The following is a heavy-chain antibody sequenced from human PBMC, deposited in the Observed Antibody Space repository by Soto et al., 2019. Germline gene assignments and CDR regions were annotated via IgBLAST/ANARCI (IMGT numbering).Heavy chain of an antibody. CDR2: IGGRGGST. V-gene: IGHV3-23*01. J-gene: IGHJ5*02. Sequence: GGSLRLSCAASGFSFSSYAISWVRQAPGKGLEWVSSIGGRGGSTYYADSVKGRFTISRDNSKNTLYLQMNSLRVEDTAVYYCAKQGDYDFWSSSNNWLDPWGQGTLVTVSS. CDR1: GFSFSSYA. D-gene: IGHD3-3*01. CDR3: AKQGDYDFWSSSNNWLDP.